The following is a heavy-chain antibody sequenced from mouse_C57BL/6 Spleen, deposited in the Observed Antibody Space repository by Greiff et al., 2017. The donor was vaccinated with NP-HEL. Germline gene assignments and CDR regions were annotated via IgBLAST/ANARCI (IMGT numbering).Heavy chain of an antibody. CDR2: IAPANGNT. J-gene: IGHJ4*01. Sequence: VQLQQSVAELVRPGASVKLSCTASGFNIKNTYMHWVKQRPEQGLEWIGRIAPANGNTKYAPKFQGKAPITADTSSNHAYLQLSSLTSEDTAIYYCARHRDDGSSIYAMDYWGQGTSVTVSS. D-gene: IGHD1-1*01. CDR3: ARHRDDGSSIYAMDY. V-gene: IGHV14-3*01. CDR1: GFNIKNTY.